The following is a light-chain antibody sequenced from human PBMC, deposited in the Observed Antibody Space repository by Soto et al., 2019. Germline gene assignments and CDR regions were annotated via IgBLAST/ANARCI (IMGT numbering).Light chain of an antibody. CDR1: QNIINY. Sequence: DIQMTQSPSSLSASVGDRVTITCRASQNIINYLNWYQQKPGEAPKLLIYAASSLRSGVPSRFSGGGSGTDFTLTISSLQPEDFATYYCQQSYSTPITFGHGTRLETK. CDR3: QQSYSTPIT. J-gene: IGKJ5*01. CDR2: AAS. V-gene: IGKV1-39*01.